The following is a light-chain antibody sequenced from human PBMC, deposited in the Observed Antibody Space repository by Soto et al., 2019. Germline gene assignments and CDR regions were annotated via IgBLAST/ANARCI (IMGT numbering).Light chain of an antibody. V-gene: IGKV3-20*01. CDR1: QSVSSN. CDR2: GAS. CDR3: QQYGGLPT. J-gene: IGKJ1*01. Sequence: IVLTQSPCTLSLSPGAIATLSCRASQSVSSNLAWYQQKSGQAPRLLLYGASSRATGIPDRFRGSGSGTDFTLTISRLEPEDFAVYYCQQYGGLPTFGQGTKVDIK.